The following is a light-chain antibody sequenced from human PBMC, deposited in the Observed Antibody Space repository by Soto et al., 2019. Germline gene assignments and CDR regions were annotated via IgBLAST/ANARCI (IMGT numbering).Light chain of an antibody. Sequence: QSVLTQPPSASGTPGQRVTISCSGSSSNIGSNYVYWYQQLPGTAPKLLIYRNNQRPSRVPDRFSGSKSGTSASLAISGLRSEDEADYYCAAWDDSLSGAVFGGGTQLTVL. CDR2: RNN. V-gene: IGLV1-47*01. J-gene: IGLJ7*01. CDR3: AAWDDSLSGAV. CDR1: SSNIGSNY.